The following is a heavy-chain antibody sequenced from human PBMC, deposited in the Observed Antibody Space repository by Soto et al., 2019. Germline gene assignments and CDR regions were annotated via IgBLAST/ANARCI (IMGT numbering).Heavy chain of an antibody. CDR1: GGSISSGDYY. D-gene: IGHD3-10*01. Sequence: SETLSLTCTVSGGSISSGDYYWSWIRQPPGKGLEWNGYIYYSGSTYYNPSLKSRVTISVDTSKNQFSLKLSSVTAADTAVYYCAREVTMVRGVIHWFDPWGQGTLVTVSS. CDR2: IYYSGST. V-gene: IGHV4-30-4*01. CDR3: AREVTMVRGVIHWFDP. J-gene: IGHJ5*02.